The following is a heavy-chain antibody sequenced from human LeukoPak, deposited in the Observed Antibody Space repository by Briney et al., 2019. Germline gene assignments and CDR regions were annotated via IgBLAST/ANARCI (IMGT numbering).Heavy chain of an antibody. Sequence: SETLSCTASASGGSSSYYYWSWLRPPPGKGLEGIVNTYDGGSTYYKHSLKSRVTISVDTSKNKFYLQMSPVTAEDTAVYYCASLGTTGFMYFDYWGQGTMVTVSS. J-gene: IGHJ4*01. CDR3: ASLGTTGFMYFDY. CDR1: GGSSSYYY. CDR2: TYDGGST. V-gene: IGHV4-59*08. D-gene: IGHD2/OR15-2a*01.